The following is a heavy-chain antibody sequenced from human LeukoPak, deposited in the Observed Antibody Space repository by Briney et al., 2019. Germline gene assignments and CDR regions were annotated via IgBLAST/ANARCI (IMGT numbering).Heavy chain of an antibody. V-gene: IGHV3-23*01. CDR1: GFTFSNYA. D-gene: IGHD3-10*01. Sequence: GGSLRLSCAASGFTFSNYAMSWVRQPPGKGLEWVSLISGSGDTTYYADSVKGRFTISRDNSKNTLYLQMNSLRAEDTAVYHCAKDRWFGTFDYWGQGTLVTVSS. CDR3: AKDRWFGTFDY. J-gene: IGHJ4*02. CDR2: ISGSGDTT.